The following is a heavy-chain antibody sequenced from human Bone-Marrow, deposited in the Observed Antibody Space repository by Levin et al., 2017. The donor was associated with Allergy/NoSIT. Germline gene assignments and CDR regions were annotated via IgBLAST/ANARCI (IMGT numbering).Heavy chain of an antibody. CDR3: ARDSLMVAGIDF. D-gene: IGHD6-19*01. CDR1: GGSVSSTSDY. Sequence: SETLSLTCSVSGGSVSSTSDYWGWIRQPPGKGLEWIGAIYYSGTTYYNPSLKSRVNISLDMAKNQFSLKLTSVTAADTAVFYCARDSLMVAGIDFWGQGTLVSVSS. J-gene: IGHJ4*02. CDR2: IYYSGTT. V-gene: IGHV4-39*07.